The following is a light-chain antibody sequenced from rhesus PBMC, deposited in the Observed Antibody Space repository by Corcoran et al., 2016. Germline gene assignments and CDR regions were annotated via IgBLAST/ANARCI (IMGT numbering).Light chain of an antibody. Sequence: DIQMTQSPSSLSASVGDKVTITCQASQSISSWLAWYQQKPGKTPKPLTYKASMLESGGPSRISGSGSGTDFTITISSLQPEDFATYYCQQYNSAPPTFGGGTKVELK. CDR3: QQYNSAPPT. V-gene: IGKV1-16*01. J-gene: IGKJ4*01. CDR1: QSISSW. CDR2: KAS.